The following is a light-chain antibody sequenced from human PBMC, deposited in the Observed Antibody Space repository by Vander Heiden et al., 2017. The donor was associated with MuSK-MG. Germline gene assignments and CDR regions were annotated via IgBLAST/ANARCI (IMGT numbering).Light chain of an antibody. Sequence: DIQMTQSPSSLSASVGDRVTITCRASQSISSYLNWYQQKPGKAPKLLIYAASSLQSGGPSRFSGSGSGTDFTLTIIILQPEDFATYYCQECESTPWTFGQWTRVEMK. V-gene: IGKV1-39*01. CDR3: QECESTPWT. J-gene: IGKJ1*01. CDR1: QSISSY. CDR2: AAS.